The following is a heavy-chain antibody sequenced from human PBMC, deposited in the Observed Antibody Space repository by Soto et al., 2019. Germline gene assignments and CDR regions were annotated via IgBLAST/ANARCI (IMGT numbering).Heavy chain of an antibody. CDR3: AKDSTFGDRGTYFDY. D-gene: IGHD3-10*01. V-gene: IGHV3-30*18. J-gene: IGHJ4*01. Sequence: GGSLRLSCAASGFTFSNYAMHWVRQAPGKGLEWVAVTSYDGANIYYADSAKGRFTISRDNSKNTLYLQMDSLRDEDTAVYFCAKDSTFGDRGTYFDYWGHGTLVTVSS. CDR1: GFTFSNYA. CDR2: TSYDGANI.